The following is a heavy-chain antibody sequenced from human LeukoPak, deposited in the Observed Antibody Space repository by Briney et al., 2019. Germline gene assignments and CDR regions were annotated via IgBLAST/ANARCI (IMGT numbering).Heavy chain of an antibody. D-gene: IGHD1-26*01. V-gene: IGHV3-21*01. CDR3: ARESSVVGRNIDY. CDR1: GFTFTTYG. CDR2: ISTSSSYI. J-gene: IGHJ4*02. Sequence: GGSLRLSCSASGFTFTTYGMNWVRQAPGKGLEWVSFISTSSSYIYYADSVKGRFTISRDNAKNALYLQMNSLRAEDTAVYYCARESSVVGRNIDYWGQGTLVTVSS.